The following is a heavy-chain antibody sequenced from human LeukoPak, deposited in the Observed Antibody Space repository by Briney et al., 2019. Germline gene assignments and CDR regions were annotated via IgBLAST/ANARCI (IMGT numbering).Heavy chain of an antibody. Sequence: KPSETLSLTCDVSGGSFSGYYWIWIRQSPGQGLEWIGEINDSGSTNYNPSLKSRVTMSVDTSKNQFSLKLSSVTAADTAVYYCAREGDFWSGHTVDYWGQGTLVTVSS. CDR3: AREGDFWSGHTVDY. CDR1: GGSFSGYY. CDR2: INDSGST. V-gene: IGHV4-34*10. D-gene: IGHD3-3*01. J-gene: IGHJ4*02.